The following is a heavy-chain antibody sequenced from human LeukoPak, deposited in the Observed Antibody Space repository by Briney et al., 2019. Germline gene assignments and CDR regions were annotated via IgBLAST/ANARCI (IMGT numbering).Heavy chain of an antibody. D-gene: IGHD5-12*01. Sequence: PGGSQRLSCAASGLTLSSYEMNWVRQAPGKGLEWVSYISSSGSTIYYADSVKGRFTISRDNAKTSLYLQMNSLRVEDTAVYYCARDSGGYEFSYHYYGMDVWGQGTTVTVSS. CDR2: ISSSGSTI. J-gene: IGHJ6*02. CDR3: ARDSGGYEFSYHYYGMDV. CDR1: GLTLSSYE. V-gene: IGHV3-48*03.